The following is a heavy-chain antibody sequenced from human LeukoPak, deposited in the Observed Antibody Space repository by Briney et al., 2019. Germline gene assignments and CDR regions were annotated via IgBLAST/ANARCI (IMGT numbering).Heavy chain of an antibody. CDR1: GFTFSSHW. Sequence: QPGGSLRLPCAASGFTFSSHWMSWIRQAPGKGLEWVASIKHAGSDKYYVDSVKGRFIISRDNDKNSLYLLMNSQRAEDTALYYCARGPRMAITYFDYWGQGILVTVSS. D-gene: IGHD3-22*01. CDR2: IKHAGSDK. J-gene: IGHJ4*02. V-gene: IGHV3-7*01. CDR3: ARGPRMAITYFDY.